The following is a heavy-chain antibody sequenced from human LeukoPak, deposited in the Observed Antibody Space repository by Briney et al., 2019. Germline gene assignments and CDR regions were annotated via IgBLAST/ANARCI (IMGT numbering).Heavy chain of an antibody. V-gene: IGHV3-23*01. J-gene: IGHJ4*02. CDR2: ISGSGGST. CDR1: GFTFSSYA. CDR3: AKAPYCGGDCYSGVKFDY. D-gene: IGHD2-21*02. Sequence: GGSLRLSCAASGFTFSSYAMSWVRQAPGKGLEWVSAISGSGGSTYYADSVKGRFTISRDNSKNTLYLQMNSLRAEDTAVYYCAKAPYCGGDCYSGVKFDYWGQGILVTVSS.